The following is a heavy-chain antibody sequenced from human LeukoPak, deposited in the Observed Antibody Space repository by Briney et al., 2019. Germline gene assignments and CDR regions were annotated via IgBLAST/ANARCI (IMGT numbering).Heavy chain of an antibody. V-gene: IGHV3-7*01. J-gene: IGHJ4*02. Sequence: PGRSLRLSCAASGFPFSSYWMAWVRQAPGKGLEWVATITLDGSDSYYVDSVKGRFTVSRDNSKNTLYLQMSSLRPEDTAVYYCVKGIVVVTARAFDYWGQGTLVTVSS. D-gene: IGHD2-21*02. CDR3: VKGIVVVTARAFDY. CDR2: ITLDGSDS. CDR1: GFPFSSYW.